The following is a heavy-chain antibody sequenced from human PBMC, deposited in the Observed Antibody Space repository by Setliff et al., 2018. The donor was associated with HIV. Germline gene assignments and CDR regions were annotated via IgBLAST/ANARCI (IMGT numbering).Heavy chain of an antibody. CDR3: AKDLFWGTVTLDAFDI. Sequence: PGGSLRLSCAASGFTFSSYAMSWVRQAPGKGLEWVSAISGSGGSTYYADSVKGRFTISRDNSKNTLYLQMNSLRAEDTAVYYCAKDLFWGTVTLDAFDIWGQGTMVTVSS. CDR2: ISGSGGST. CDR1: GFTFSSYA. J-gene: IGHJ3*02. D-gene: IGHD4-17*01. V-gene: IGHV3-23*01.